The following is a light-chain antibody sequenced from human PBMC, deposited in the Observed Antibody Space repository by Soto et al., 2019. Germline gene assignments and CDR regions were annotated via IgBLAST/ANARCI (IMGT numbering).Light chain of an antibody. V-gene: IGKV3-15*01. Sequence: ELVLTQAPGTLSVSPGERATLSCRASQSVSSNLAWYQQKPGQAPRLLIYGASTRATGIPARFSGSGSGTEFTLTISSLQSEDFAVYYCQRYNKWPPITFGQGTRLEI. CDR1: QSVSSN. J-gene: IGKJ5*01. CDR2: GAS. CDR3: QRYNKWPPIT.